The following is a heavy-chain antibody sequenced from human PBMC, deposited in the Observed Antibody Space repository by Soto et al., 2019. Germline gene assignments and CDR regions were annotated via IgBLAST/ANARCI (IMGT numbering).Heavy chain of an antibody. Sequence: GGSLRLSCAASGFTFSSYEMNWVRQAPGKGLEWVSYIGSSGNIIYYADSVKGRFTISRDSAKNSLYLQMNSLRAEDTAVYYCARRDIVGGKFDHWGQGTLVTVSS. CDR3: ARRDIVGGKFDH. CDR1: GFTFSSYE. D-gene: IGHD1-26*01. CDR2: IGSSGNII. V-gene: IGHV3-48*03. J-gene: IGHJ4*02.